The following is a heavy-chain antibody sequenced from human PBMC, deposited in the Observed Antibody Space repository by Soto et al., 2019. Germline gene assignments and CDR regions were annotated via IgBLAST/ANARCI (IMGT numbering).Heavy chain of an antibody. Sequence: QITLKESGPTLVKPTQTLTLTCTFSGFSLSTSGVGLGWISQPPGKALEWLALIYWDDDKRYSPSLKSRLTNTKETPKKQGVLTMTTMDPVDTTTYYFAHMGYRSGWGGGDDAFDIWGHGTMVTVSS. V-gene: IGHV2-5*02. D-gene: IGHD6-19*01. CDR3: AHMGYRSGWGGGDDAFDI. CDR1: GFSLSTSGVG. CDR2: IYWDDDK. J-gene: IGHJ3*02.